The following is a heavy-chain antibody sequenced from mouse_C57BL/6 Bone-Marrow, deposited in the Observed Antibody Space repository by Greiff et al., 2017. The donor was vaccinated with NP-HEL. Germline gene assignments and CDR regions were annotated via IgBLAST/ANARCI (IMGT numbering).Heavy chain of an antibody. CDR1: GYSITSGYY. CDR3: ASCWAYYFDY. V-gene: IGHV3-6*01. J-gene: IGHJ2*01. CDR2: ISYDGSN. Sequence: EVKLQESGPGLVKPSQSLSLTCSVTGYSITSGYYWNWIRQFPGNKLEWMGYISYDGSNNYIPSLKKRITITRDTSKNQFFLKLTSVTTEDTATYYCASCWAYYFDYCGQGTTLTVSS. D-gene: IGHD4-1*01.